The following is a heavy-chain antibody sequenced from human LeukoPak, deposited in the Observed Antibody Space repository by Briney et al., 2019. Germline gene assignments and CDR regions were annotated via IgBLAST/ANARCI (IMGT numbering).Heavy chain of an antibody. V-gene: IGHV5-51*01. J-gene: IGHJ3*01. Sequence: GESLKISCKGSEYNFNTYWIAWVRQMPGKGLEWMGIIYPGDSDTRYSPSFQGQVTISADKSVSTAYLHWSSLKASDTAIYYCARPNITSYYDSRGSDAFDVWGQGTMVTVSS. CDR1: EYNFNTYW. D-gene: IGHD3-22*01. CDR2: IYPGDSDT. CDR3: ARPNITSYYDSRGSDAFDV.